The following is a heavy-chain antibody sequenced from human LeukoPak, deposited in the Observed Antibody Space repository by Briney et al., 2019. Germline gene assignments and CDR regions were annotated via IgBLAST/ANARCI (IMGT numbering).Heavy chain of an antibody. CDR3: ARGPATAMVYYYGMDV. J-gene: IGHJ6*02. CDR2: INHSGST. V-gene: IGHV4-34*01. Sequence: SETLSLTCAVYGGSFSGYYWSWIRQPPGKGLEWIGEINHSGSTNYNPSLKSRVTISVDTSKNQFSLKLSSVTAADTAVYYCARGPATAMVYYYGMDVWGQGTTVTVSS. CDR1: GGSFSGYY. D-gene: IGHD5-18*01.